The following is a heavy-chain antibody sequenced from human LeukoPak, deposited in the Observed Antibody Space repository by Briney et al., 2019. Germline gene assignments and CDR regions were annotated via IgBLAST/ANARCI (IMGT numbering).Heavy chain of an antibody. CDR2: SNHSGST. CDR3: ARRDFWSGYYSSRY. CDR1: GGSLSGYY. J-gene: IGHJ4*02. D-gene: IGHD3-3*01. Sequence: SETLSLTCAVYGGSLSGYYWSWIRQPPGKGLEWIGDSNHSGSTNYNPSLKSRVTISVDTSRNQFSLKLRSVTAADTAVYYCARRDFWSGYYSSRYWGQGTPVSVSS. V-gene: IGHV4-34*01.